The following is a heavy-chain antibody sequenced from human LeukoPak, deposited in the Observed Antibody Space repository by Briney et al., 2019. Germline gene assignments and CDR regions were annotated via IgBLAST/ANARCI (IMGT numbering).Heavy chain of an antibody. Sequence: ASVKVSCKASGYTFTSYGISWVRQAPGQGLEWMGWISAYNGNTNYAQKLQGRVTMTTDTSTSTAYMELRGLRSDDTAVYYCARDWENGDGYNFGDYFDYWGQGTLVTVSS. J-gene: IGHJ4*02. CDR3: ARDWENGDGYNFGDYFDY. D-gene: IGHD5-24*01. V-gene: IGHV1-18*01. CDR1: GYTFTSYG. CDR2: ISAYNGNT.